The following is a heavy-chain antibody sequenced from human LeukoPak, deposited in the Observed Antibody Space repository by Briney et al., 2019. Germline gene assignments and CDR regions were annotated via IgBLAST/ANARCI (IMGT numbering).Heavy chain of an antibody. CDR3: ARDERYCTNDVCLATIGHFGY. CDR1: GYTFTCYY. Sequence: ASVKVCCKASGYTFTCYYIHWERQAPGQGLEWMGWTNPNSGGTKYAQKVHGRGPITRATSISTATMELHRLSSDAKAVSYCARDERYCTNDVCLATIGHFGYWGQGTLVTVSS. CDR2: TNPNSGGT. J-gene: IGHJ4*02. V-gene: IGHV1-2*02. D-gene: IGHD2-8*01.